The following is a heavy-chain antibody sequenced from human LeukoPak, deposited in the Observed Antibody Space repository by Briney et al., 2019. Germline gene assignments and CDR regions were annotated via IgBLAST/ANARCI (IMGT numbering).Heavy chain of an antibody. J-gene: IGHJ4*02. CDR1: GFTFSSYA. D-gene: IGHD6-13*01. V-gene: IGHV3-23*01. Sequence: GGSLRLSCAASGFTFSSYAMSWVRQAPGKGLEWVSAISGSGGSTYYADSVKGRFTISRDNSKNTLYLQMNSLRAEDTAVYYCAKAPRIWKQLDPYYFDYWGQGTLVTVSS. CDR2: ISGSGGST. CDR3: AKAPRIWKQLDPYYFDY.